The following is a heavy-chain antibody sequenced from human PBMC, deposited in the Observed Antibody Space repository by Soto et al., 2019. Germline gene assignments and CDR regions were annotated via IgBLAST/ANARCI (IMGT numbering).Heavy chain of an antibody. J-gene: IGHJ6*02. Sequence: QVQLVQSGAEVKKPGASVKVSCKASGYTFTRSGISWVRQAPGQGPEWMGWISSYNGDTNYAQTFQGRVTMTTDTSKSTAYMELRSLRSDGTAVYYCAREGVAPYYYYGMDVWGQGTPVTVSS. CDR3: AREGVAPYYYYGMDV. V-gene: IGHV1-18*01. CDR1: GYTFTRSG. D-gene: IGHD5-12*01. CDR2: ISSYNGDT.